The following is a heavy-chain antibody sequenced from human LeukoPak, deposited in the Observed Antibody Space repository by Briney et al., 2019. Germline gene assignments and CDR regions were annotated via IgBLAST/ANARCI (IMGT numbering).Heavy chain of an antibody. J-gene: IGHJ5*02. CDR3: ARSSSWSSNWFDP. D-gene: IGHD6-13*01. Sequence: GGSLRLSXAASGFTFDDYAMHWVRQAPGKGMEWVSLISGDGGSTYYADSVKGRFTISRDNSKNSLYLQMNSLRTEDTALYYCARSSSWSSNWFDPWGQGTLVTVSS. CDR2: ISGDGGST. V-gene: IGHV3-43*02. CDR1: GFTFDDYA.